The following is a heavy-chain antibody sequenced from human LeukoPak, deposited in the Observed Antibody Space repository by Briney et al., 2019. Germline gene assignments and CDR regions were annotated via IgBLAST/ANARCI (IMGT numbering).Heavy chain of an antibody. J-gene: IGHJ4*02. CDR1: GYTLTELS. CDR3: ARDLDGVVGTDWGHYFDY. CDR2: IDPGSGGT. V-gene: IGHV1-46*01. D-gene: IGHD2-21*02. Sequence: ASVKVSCKVSGYTLTELSMHWVRQAPGQGLEWMGIIDPGSGGTNYPPKFQGRVTMTRDMSTRTFYMELNSLRAEDTAIFYCARDLDGVVGTDWGHYFDYWGQGTLVTVSS.